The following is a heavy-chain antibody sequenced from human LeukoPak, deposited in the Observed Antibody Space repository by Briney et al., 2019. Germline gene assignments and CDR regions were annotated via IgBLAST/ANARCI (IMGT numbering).Heavy chain of an antibody. J-gene: IGHJ4*02. Sequence: ASVKVSCKASGYTFTGYYMHWVRQAPGQGLEWMGWINPNSGGTNYAQKFQGRVTMTRDTSISTAYMELSRLRSDDTAVYYCARDVSAGTSEFFDYWGQGTLVTVSS. CDR3: ARDVSAGTSEFFDY. D-gene: IGHD6-19*01. CDR1: GYTFTGYY. V-gene: IGHV1-2*02. CDR2: INPNSGGT.